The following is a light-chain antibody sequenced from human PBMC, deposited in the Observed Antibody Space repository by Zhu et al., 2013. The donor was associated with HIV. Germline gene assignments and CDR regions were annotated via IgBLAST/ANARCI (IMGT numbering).Light chain of an antibody. CDR1: QSVLYNSNNKNY. Sequence: DIVMTQSPDSLAVSLGERATINCKSSQSVLYNSNNKNYLAWYQQKPGQPPKLLIYWASTRDSGVPDRFSGSGSGTVFTLKISRVEAEDVGVYYCIQSTDWPPTLGQGTKVEIE. J-gene: IGKJ1*01. CDR2: WAS. V-gene: IGKV4-1*01. CDR3: IQSTDWPPT.